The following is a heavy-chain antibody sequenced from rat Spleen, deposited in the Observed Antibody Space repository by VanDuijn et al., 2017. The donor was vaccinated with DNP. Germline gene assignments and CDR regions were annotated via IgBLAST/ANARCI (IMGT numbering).Heavy chain of an antibody. CDR3: TTDNYSAPFDY. V-gene: IGHV5-27*01. D-gene: IGHD1-8*01. Sequence: EVQLVESGGGLVQPGRSLKLSCVASGLIFSNYGMAWVRQAPTKGLEWVAVINPGGGNSYYRDSVKGRFTISTDSAKNTLYLQMDSLRSEDTATYYCTTDNYSAPFDYWGQGVMVTVSS. CDR1: GLIFSNYG. J-gene: IGHJ2*01. CDR2: INPGGGNS.